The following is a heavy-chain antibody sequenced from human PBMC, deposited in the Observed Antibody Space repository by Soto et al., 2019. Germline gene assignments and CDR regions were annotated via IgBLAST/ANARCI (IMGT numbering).Heavy chain of an antibody. CDR2: ISYDGSNK. V-gene: IGHV3-30-3*01. CDR1: GFTFSSYA. Sequence: QVQLVESGGGVVQPGRSLRLSCAASGFTFSSYAMHWVRQAPGKGLEWVAVISYDGSNKYYADSVKGRFTISRDNSKNTLYRQMNSLRAEDTAVYYCARAGYSSSWYGGWFDPWGQGTLVTVSS. CDR3: ARAGYSSSWYGGWFDP. J-gene: IGHJ5*02. D-gene: IGHD6-13*01.